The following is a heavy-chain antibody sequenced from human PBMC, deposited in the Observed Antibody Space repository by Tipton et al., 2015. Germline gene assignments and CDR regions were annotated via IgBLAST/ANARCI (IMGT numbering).Heavy chain of an antibody. Sequence: QVQLVQSGAEVKKPGASVKVSCKASGYTFTSYGINWVRQAPGQGLEWMGWISAYNGNTNSAQKFQGRVTMTTDTSTNTAYMELRSLRSEDTAVYYCARRSTASGPPGRFDPWGQGTLVTVSS. D-gene: IGHD5-12*01. CDR3: ARRSTASGPPGRFDP. V-gene: IGHV1-18*01. J-gene: IGHJ5*02. CDR2: ISAYNGNT. CDR1: GYTFTSYG.